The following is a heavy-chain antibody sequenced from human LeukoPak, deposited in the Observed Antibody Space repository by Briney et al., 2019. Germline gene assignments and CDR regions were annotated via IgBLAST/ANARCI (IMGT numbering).Heavy chain of an antibody. CDR1: GGSISDYY. V-gene: IGHV4-4*09. D-gene: IGHD3-3*01. CDR3: ARRFRTSGTLHHDAYDV. J-gene: IGHJ3*01. Sequence: SETLSLICTVSGGSISDYYWGWIRHPPGKGLEWIGHIFGNVSPDYNPSLKSRVTITTDTSKNQFSLQLSSVTAADTAMYFCARRFRTSGTLHHDAYDVWAKGQWSPSL. CDR2: IFGNVSP.